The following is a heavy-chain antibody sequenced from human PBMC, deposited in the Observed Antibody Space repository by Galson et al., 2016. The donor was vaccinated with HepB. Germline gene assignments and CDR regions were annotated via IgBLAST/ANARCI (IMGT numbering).Heavy chain of an antibody. CDR2: ISYEGGVK. J-gene: IGHJ6*02. D-gene: IGHD2-2*02. V-gene: IGHV3-30*18. CDR1: GFTFLSYG. Sequence: SLRLSCAASGFTFLSYGMHWVRQAPGKGLEWVAVISYEGGVKYYADSVKGRFTISRDNSKSTLYLQMDSLRAEDTAVYYCAKGHCSGSSCYRIFYYYGMDVWGQGTTVTVSS. CDR3: AKGHCSGSSCYRIFYYYGMDV.